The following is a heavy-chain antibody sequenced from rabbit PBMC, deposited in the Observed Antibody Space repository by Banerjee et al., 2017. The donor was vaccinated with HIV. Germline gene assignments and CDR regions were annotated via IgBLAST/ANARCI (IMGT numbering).Heavy chain of an antibody. J-gene: IGHJ3*01. CDR3: ARDLAGVIGWNFGL. CDR2: MDTGNT. CDR1: GFSFSSDYD. D-gene: IGHD4-1*01. V-gene: IGHV1S40*01. Sequence: QSLEESGGDLVKPGASLTLTCTVSGFSFSSDYDMCWVRQAPGKGLELIACMDTGNTVYASWAKGRFTISKTSSTTVTLQMTSLTAADTATYFCARDLAGVIGWNFGLWGQGTLVTVS.